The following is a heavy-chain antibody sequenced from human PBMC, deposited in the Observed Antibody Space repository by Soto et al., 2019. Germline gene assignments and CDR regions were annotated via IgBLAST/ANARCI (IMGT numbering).Heavy chain of an antibody. Sequence: SETLSLTCTLSGGSISSGDYYWSWIRHPPGKGLEWIGNIYYSGSTNYNPSLKSRLTISVDTSKNHFSLKLSSVTAADTAVYYCARSYYDILTGHWFDPWGQGTLVTVSS. CDR1: GGSISSGDYY. CDR3: ARSYYDILTGHWFDP. J-gene: IGHJ5*02. V-gene: IGHV4-30-4*08. CDR2: IYYSGST. D-gene: IGHD3-9*01.